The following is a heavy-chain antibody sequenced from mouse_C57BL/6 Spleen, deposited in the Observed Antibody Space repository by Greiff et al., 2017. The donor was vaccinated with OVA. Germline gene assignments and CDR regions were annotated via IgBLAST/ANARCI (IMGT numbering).Heavy chain of an antibody. D-gene: IGHD2-2*01. V-gene: IGHV6-3*01. CDR3: TYGYDGAWFAY. J-gene: IGHJ3*01. Sequence: EVKLVESGGGLVQPGGSMKLSCVASGFTFSNYWMNWVRQSPETGLEWVAQIRLKSDNYATHYAESVKGRFTIARDDSKSSVDLQRNNLRAEDTGIYYGTYGYDGAWFAYWGQGTLVTVSA. CDR2: IRLKSDNYAT. CDR1: GFTFSNYW.